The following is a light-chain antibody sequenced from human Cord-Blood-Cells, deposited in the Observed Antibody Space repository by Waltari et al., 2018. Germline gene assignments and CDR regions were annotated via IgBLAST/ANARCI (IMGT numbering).Light chain of an antibody. V-gene: IGLV2-23*02. Sequence: QSALHQPASVSGSPGQSITISCTGTSSDVGSYNLVSWYQQHPGKAPKLMIYEVSKLPSGVSNRFSGSKSGNTASLTISGLQAEDEADYYCCSYAGRVFGGGTKLTVL. CDR2: EVS. CDR3: CSYAGRV. CDR1: SSDVGSYNL. J-gene: IGLJ3*02.